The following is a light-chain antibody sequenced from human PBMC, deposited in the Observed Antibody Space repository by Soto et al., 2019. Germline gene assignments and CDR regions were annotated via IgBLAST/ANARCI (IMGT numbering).Light chain of an antibody. Sequence: QSALTQPASVSGSPGQSITISCTGTNNDVGAYTYVSWYQQHPGKAPRLIIYEVSERPSGVSNRFSASKSGNTASLTISGLQAEDEADYYCSSFTSTILVFGGGTKLTVL. J-gene: IGLJ2*01. V-gene: IGLV2-14*01. CDR3: SSFTSTILV. CDR1: NNDVGAYTY. CDR2: EVS.